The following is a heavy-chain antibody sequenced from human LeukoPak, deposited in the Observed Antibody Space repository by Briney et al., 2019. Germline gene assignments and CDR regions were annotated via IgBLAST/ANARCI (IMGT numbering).Heavy chain of an antibody. CDR3: TYDNSPGGLEY. V-gene: IGHV3-9*01. Sequence: PGGSLRHSCAASGFTFNDYAMHWVRQAPGKGLEWVSGIFGKNGAKGHADSVKGRFTISRDNANNSLYLQMNSLRPDDTALYYCTYDNSPGGLEYWGQGTLVTVSS. CDR1: GFTFNDYA. D-gene: IGHD2-8*02. CDR2: IFGKNGAK. J-gene: IGHJ4*02.